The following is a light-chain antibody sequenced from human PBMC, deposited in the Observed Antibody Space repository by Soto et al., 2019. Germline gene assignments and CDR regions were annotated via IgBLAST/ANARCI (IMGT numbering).Light chain of an antibody. CDR2: EGS. CDR1: SSDVGSYNL. Sequence: QSALTQSASVSGSPGQSITISCTGTSSDVGSYNLVSWYQQHPGKAPKLMIYEGSKRPSGVSNRFSGSKSGNTASLTISGLQAADEADYHCCSYAGSSTYVFGTGTQLTVL. V-gene: IGLV2-23*01. J-gene: IGLJ1*01. CDR3: CSYAGSSTYV.